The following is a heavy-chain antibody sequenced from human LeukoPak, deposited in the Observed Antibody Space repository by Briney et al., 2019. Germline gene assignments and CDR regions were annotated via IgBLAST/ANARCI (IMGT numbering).Heavy chain of an antibody. CDR1: GFPFETNA. J-gene: IGHJ4*02. CDR2: IGNTET. CDR3: AKDWSQFNRVFDGFDS. D-gene: IGHD3-3*01. Sequence: PGGSLRLSCATSGFPFETNAMSWVRQAPGKGLEWVATIGNTETFYADSVTGRFPISRDNSKNTVNLQMNRLRVEDTAISYCAKDWSQFNRVFDGFDSWGPGTLVTVSS. V-gene: IGHV3-23*01.